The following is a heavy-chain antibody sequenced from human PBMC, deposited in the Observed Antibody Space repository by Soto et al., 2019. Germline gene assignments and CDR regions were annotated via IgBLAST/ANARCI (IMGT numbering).Heavy chain of an antibody. CDR1: GGSTSSSDYY. Sequence: PSETLSLTCTVSGGSTSSSDYYWGWIRQPPGKGLEWIGSIFYSGSTYYNPSLNSRASISVDTAKNQFSLTLSSVTAADTAVYYCARHGSVPSPIPKYYFDCWGRGTLVTVSS. J-gene: IGHJ4*02. CDR3: ARHGSVPSPIPKYYFDC. V-gene: IGHV4-39*01. CDR2: IFYSGST. D-gene: IGHD2-2*01.